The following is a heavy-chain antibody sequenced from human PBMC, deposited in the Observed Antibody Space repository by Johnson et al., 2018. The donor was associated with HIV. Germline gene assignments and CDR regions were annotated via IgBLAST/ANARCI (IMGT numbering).Heavy chain of an antibody. D-gene: IGHD4-23*01. CDR2: ISYDGSDK. CDR1: GFTFANSG. Sequence: VESGGGVVQPGRSLRLSCAASGFTFANSGVHWVRQAPGKGLEWVAVISYDGSDKYYADSVKGRFTISRDNSKNTLYLQMNSLRAEDTAVYYCAKLPGGNSGFVDAFDIWGQGTMVTVSS. CDR3: AKLPGGNSGFVDAFDI. J-gene: IGHJ3*02. V-gene: IGHV3-30*18.